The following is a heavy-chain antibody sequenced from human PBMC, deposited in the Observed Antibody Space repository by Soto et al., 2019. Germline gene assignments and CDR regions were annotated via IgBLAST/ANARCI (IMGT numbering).Heavy chain of an antibody. D-gene: IGHD2-2*01. CDR2: IYHSGST. V-gene: IGHV4-30-2*01. CDR3: ARQPSA. CDR1: GGSLSSGCYS. J-gene: IGHJ4*02. Sequence: SETLSLTCAVSGGSLSSGCYSWSWFRQPPGNGLEWIGYIYHSGSTYYNPSLKSRVTISVDRSKNQFSLKLNTLTAADTAVYYCARQPSARGQGALVNVSS.